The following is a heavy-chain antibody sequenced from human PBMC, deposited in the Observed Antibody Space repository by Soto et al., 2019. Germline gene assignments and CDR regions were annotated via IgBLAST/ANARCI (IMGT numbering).Heavy chain of an antibody. J-gene: IGHJ6*02. V-gene: IGHV3-21*01. Sequence: EVQLVESGGGLVKPGGSVRLSCAASGFTFSSYSMNWVRQAPGKGLEWVSSISSSSSYIYYADSVKGRFTISRDNAKNSLYLQMNCLRAEDTAVYYCARDWNVLPYFDWPYSPPYYYYGMDVWGQGTTVTVSS. CDR2: ISSSSSYI. D-gene: IGHD3-9*01. CDR3: ARDWNVLPYFDWPYSPPYYYYGMDV. CDR1: GFTFSSYS.